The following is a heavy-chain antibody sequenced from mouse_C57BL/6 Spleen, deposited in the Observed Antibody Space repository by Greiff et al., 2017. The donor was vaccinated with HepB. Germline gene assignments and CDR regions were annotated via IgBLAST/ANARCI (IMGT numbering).Heavy chain of an antibody. J-gene: IGHJ2*01. V-gene: IGHV1-63*01. CDR3: ARVGPHYFDY. Sequence: VQLQQSGAELVRPGTSVKMSCKASGYTFTNYWIGWAKQRPGHGLEWIGDIYPGGGYTNYNEKFKGKATLTADKSSSTAYMQFSSLTSEDSAIYYCARVGPHYFDYWGQGTTLTVSS. CDR1: GYTFTNYW. CDR2: IYPGGGYT. D-gene: IGHD2-14*01.